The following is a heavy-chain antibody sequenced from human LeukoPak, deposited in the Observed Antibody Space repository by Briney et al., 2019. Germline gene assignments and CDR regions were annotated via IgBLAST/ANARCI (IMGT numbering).Heavy chain of an antibody. CDR2: IYYSGST. V-gene: IGHV4-31*03. CDR1: GGSISSGGYH. CDR3: ARTYDSSSYLFDY. J-gene: IGHJ4*02. Sequence: SETLSLTCTVSGGSISSGGYHWTWIRQHPGKGLEWIGFIYYSGSTYYNPSLKSRVTISVDTSKNQFSLKLSSVTAADTAVYYCARTYDSSSYLFDYWGQGTLVTVSS. D-gene: IGHD3-22*01.